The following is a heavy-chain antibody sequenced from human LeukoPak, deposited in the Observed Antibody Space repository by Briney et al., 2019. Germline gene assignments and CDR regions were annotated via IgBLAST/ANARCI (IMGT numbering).Heavy chain of an antibody. CDR1: GFTVSSNY. J-gene: IGHJ4*02. CDR3: ASGTTMVQGVIFAY. D-gene: IGHD3-10*01. Sequence: PGGSLTLSCAASGFTVSSNYMSWVRQAPGEGLGWVSVLYSDGSTYYADSVKGRFTISRDNSKNTLYLQMHSLRAEGTAVYYCASGTTMVQGVIFAYWGQGTLVTVSS. CDR2: LYSDGST. V-gene: IGHV3-53*01.